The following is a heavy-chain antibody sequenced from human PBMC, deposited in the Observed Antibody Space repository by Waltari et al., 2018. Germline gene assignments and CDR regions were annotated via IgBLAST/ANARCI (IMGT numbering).Heavy chain of an antibody. Sequence: EVQLVESGGVVVQPGGSLRLSCAASGFIFDDYAMHWVRQAPGKGLEWVSLISWDGGSTYYADSVKGRFTISRDNSKNSLYLQMNSLRAEDTALYYCAKATSSGWYSGLDYWGQGTLVTVSS. CDR3: AKATSSGWYSGLDY. J-gene: IGHJ4*02. CDR1: GFIFDDYA. D-gene: IGHD6-19*01. CDR2: ISWDGGST. V-gene: IGHV3-43D*03.